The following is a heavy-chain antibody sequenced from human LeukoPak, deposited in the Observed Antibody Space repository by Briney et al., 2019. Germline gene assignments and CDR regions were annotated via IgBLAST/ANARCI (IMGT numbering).Heavy chain of an antibody. CDR3: ARDVVVAATYYYGMDV. J-gene: IGHJ6*02. CDR2: ISYDASNK. Sequence: GGSLTLSCAASGFTFSSYAMHWVRQAPGKGLEWVAVISYDASNKYYADSVKGRFTISRDNSKNTLYVQMNSLRAEDTAVYYCARDVVVAATYYYGMDVWGQGTTLSVSS. V-gene: IGHV3-30-3*01. D-gene: IGHD2-15*01. CDR1: GFTFSSYA.